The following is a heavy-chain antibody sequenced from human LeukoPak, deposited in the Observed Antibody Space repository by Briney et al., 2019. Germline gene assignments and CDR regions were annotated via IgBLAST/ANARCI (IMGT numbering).Heavy chain of an antibody. CDR1: GFTFSSYG. CDR2: IRYDGSNK. V-gene: IGHV3-30*02. Sequence: PGGSLRLSCAASGFTFSSYGMHWVRQAPGKGLEWVAFIRYDGSNKYYADSVKGRFTIYRDNSKNTLYLQMNSLRAEDTGVYYCAKGPVVATTYFDYWGEGTLVTVSS. D-gene: IGHD5-12*01. CDR3: AKGPVVATTYFDY. J-gene: IGHJ4*02.